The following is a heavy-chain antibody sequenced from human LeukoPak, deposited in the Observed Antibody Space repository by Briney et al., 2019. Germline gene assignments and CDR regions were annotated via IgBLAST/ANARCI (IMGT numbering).Heavy chain of an antibody. V-gene: IGHV3-48*01. D-gene: IGHD2-2*01. CDR1: GFTFSSYS. CDR2: IWISSGNT. Sequence: GGSLRLSCAASGFTFSSYSMNWVRQAPGKGLEWISYIWISSGNTKYADSVKGRFTISGDKAKNSVYLQMNSLRVEDTAVYYCARDTKYAFDDWGQGTLVTVSS. CDR3: ARDTKYAFDD. J-gene: IGHJ4*02.